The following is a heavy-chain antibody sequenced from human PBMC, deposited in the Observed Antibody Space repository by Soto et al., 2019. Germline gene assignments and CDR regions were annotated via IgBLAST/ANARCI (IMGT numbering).Heavy chain of an antibody. CDR1: GGTFSSYT. CDR3: ARGRNVLRFLEWLPGDLLVTDAFDI. J-gene: IGHJ3*02. Sequence: SVKVSCKASGGTFSSYTISWVRQAPGQGLEWMGRIIPILGIANYAQKFQGRVTITADRSTSTAYMELSSLRSEDTAVFYCARGRNVLRFLEWLPGDLLVTDAFDIWGQGTMVTVSS. CDR2: IIPILGIA. D-gene: IGHD3-3*01. V-gene: IGHV1-69*02.